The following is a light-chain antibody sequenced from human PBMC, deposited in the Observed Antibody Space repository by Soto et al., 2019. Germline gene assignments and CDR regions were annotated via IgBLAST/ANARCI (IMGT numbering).Light chain of an antibody. CDR1: NIGTKS. CDR3: QVWDSSSDLVV. V-gene: IGLV3-21*02. J-gene: IGLJ2*01. CDR2: DDN. Sequence: SYELTQSPSVSVAPGQTARSNCGEVNIGTKSVHWYQQKPGQAPVLLVYDDNDRPSGTPERFAGSNSGNTATLAISRVEAGDGADYYCQVWDSSSDLVVFGGGTKLTVL.